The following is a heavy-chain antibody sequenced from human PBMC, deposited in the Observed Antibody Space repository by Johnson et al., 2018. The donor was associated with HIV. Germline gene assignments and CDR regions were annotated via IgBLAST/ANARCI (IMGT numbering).Heavy chain of an antibody. Sequence: EVQLVESGGGLVQPGGSLRLSCAASGFTVSSNYMSWVRQAPGKGLEWVSVIYSGGSTYYADSVKGRFTISRDNSKNTLYLQMNSLRAEDTAVYYCAKDGDDGDGPDGTKGAFDIWGQGTMVTVSS. D-gene: IGHD5-24*01. V-gene: IGHV3-66*01. CDR1: GFTVSSNY. J-gene: IGHJ3*02. CDR2: IYSGGST. CDR3: AKDGDDGDGPDGTKGAFDI.